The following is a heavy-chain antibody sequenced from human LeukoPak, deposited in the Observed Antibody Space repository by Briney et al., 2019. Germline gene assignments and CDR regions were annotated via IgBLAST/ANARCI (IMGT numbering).Heavy chain of an antibody. CDR2: IYHTGST. CDR1: GGSISSYY. Sequence: SETLSLTCTVSGGSISSYYWSWIRQPPGKGMEWIANIYHTGSTNYNPSLSSRVTISIDTAKNQFSLKLTSVTAADTAVYYCARRGRNSSGWQDYLWGQGTLVTVSS. D-gene: IGHD6-25*01. J-gene: IGHJ4*02. CDR3: ARRGRNSSGWQDYL. V-gene: IGHV4-59*01.